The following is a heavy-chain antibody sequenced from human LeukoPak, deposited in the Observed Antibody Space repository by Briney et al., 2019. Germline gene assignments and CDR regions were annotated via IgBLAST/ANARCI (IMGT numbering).Heavy chain of an antibody. CDR3: ARHLASSGSSPGWYFDL. CDR1: GGSISSYY. CDR2: IYYSGST. V-gene: IGHV4-59*08. Sequence: SETLSLTCTVSGGSISSYYWSWTRQPPGKGLEWIGYIYYSGSTNYNPSLKSRVIISVDTSKNQFSLKLSSVTAADTAVYYCARHLASSGSSPGWYFDLWGRGTLVTVSS. J-gene: IGHJ2*01. D-gene: IGHD3-22*01.